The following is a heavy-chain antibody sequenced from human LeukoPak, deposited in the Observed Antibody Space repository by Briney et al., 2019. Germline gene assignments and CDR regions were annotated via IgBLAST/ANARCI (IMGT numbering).Heavy chain of an antibody. Sequence: KPSGTLSLTCAVSGGSISSSDWWSWVRQPPGRGLEWIGAIYHSGTTNYNPSLKSRVTISVDKSKNHFSLKLSSVTAADTAVYYCARDDLFFSYGIWGQGTMVTVSS. D-gene: IGHD2-21*01. J-gene: IGHJ3*02. CDR2: IYHSGTT. V-gene: IGHV4-4*02. CDR1: GGSISSSDW. CDR3: ARDDLFFSYGI.